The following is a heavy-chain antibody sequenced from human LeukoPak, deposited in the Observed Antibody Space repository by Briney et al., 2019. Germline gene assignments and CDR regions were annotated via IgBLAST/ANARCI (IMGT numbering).Heavy chain of an antibody. D-gene: IGHD3-16*01. CDR1: GFTFSSYA. CDR3: AREDRLSPYYYYMDV. J-gene: IGHJ6*03. Sequence: GGSLRLSCAASGFTFSSYAMSWVRQAPGKGLEWVSVISGSGGSTYYADSVKGRFTLSRDNSKNTLYLQMNSLRAEDTAVYYCAREDRLSPYYYYMDVWGKGTTVTVSS. CDR2: ISGSGGST. V-gene: IGHV3-23*01.